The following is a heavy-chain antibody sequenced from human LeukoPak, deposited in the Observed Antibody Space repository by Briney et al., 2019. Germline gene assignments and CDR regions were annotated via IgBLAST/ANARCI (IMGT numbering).Heavy chain of an antibody. D-gene: IGHD3-10*01. CDR3: AKGSGSSRPYYFDY. CDR2: ISSGGTTI. CDR1: GFTFSDYY. Sequence: GGSLRLSCAASGFTFSDYYMYWIRQAPGKGLEWVSYISSGGTTIYYADSVKGRFTISRDNAKNSLYLQMNSLRAEDTAVYYCAKGSGSSRPYYFDYWGQGTLVTVSS. J-gene: IGHJ4*02. V-gene: IGHV3-11*01.